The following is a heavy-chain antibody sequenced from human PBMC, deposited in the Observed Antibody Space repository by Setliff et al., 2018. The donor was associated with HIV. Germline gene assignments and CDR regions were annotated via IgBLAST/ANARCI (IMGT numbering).Heavy chain of an antibody. D-gene: IGHD1-26*01. CDR2: INHSGST. CDR1: GAPTSRDNYF. Sequence: PSETLSLTCSVTGAPTSRDNYFWGWIRQPPGKGLEWIGEINHSGSTSYNPSLKSRVTISVDTSKNQFSLKLSSVTAADTAVYYCARDFRIGWAVQDYWYFDLWGRGTLVTVSS. J-gene: IGHJ2*01. V-gene: IGHV4-39*07. CDR3: ARDFRIGWAVQDYWYFDL.